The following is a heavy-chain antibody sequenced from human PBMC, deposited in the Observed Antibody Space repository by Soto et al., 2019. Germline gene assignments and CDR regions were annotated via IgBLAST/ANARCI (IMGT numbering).Heavy chain of an antibody. V-gene: IGHV4-61*01. D-gene: IGHD5-18*01. CDR2: IYYSGST. CDR1: GDSVSSSNYY. Sequence: QVQLKESGPGLVKPSETLSLTCTVSGDSVSSSNYYWSWIRQPPGKGLEWIGYIYYSGSTNYNPSPKSRATISVDTSKSQFSLKLTSVSAPDTAVYYCASAAKTLLIQPKFDAWGQGTLVTVSS. CDR3: ASAAKTLLIQPKFDA. J-gene: IGHJ4*02.